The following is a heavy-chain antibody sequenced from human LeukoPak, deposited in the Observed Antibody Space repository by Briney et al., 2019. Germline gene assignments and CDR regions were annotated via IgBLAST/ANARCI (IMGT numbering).Heavy chain of an antibody. CDR2: MNPNSGNT. CDR3: ARARGYSYGYSDY. V-gene: IGHV1-8*01. CDR1: GYIFTNYD. J-gene: IGHJ4*02. Sequence: ASVKVSFKASGYIFTNYDINWVRQATGQGLEWMGWMNPNSGNTGFAQKFQGRVTMTRNTSKSTAYMELSSLTSEDWAVYYCARARGYSYGYSDYWGQGTLVTVSS. D-gene: IGHD5-18*01.